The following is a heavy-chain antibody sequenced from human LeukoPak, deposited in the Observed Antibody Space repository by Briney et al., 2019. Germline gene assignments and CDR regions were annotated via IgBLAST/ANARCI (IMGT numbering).Heavy chain of an antibody. V-gene: IGHV4-38-2*02. Sequence: SETLSLTCTVSGYSISNGYYWDWIRQPPGRGLEWIGNIYRSGSTSYNPSLKSRVTISVDTSKNQFSLKVNSVTAAATAVYYCARRHSSGWXYXXGQGXXVTV. J-gene: IGHJ5*01. CDR2: IYRSGST. D-gene: IGHD6-19*01. CDR1: GYSISNGYY. CDR3: ARRHSSGWXYX.